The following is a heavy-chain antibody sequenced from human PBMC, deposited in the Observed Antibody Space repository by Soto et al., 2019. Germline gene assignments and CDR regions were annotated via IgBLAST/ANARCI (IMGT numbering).Heavy chain of an antibody. J-gene: IGHJ4*02. Sequence: ASVKVSCKASGGTFSSYAISWVRQAPGQGLEWLGWIITNQSTTNYAQKVQGRVTLTTDTSTNTAYMDLTSLKSDDTAVYYCARGSDRYNWNDPWDYWGQGTQVTVSS. CDR1: GGTFSSYA. CDR2: IITNQSTT. CDR3: ARGSDRYNWNDPWDY. D-gene: IGHD1-1*01. V-gene: IGHV1-18*01.